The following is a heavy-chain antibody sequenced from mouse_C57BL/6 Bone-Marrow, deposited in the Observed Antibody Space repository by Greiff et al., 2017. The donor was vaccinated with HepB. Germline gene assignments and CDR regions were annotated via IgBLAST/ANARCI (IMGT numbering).Heavy chain of an antibody. CDR3: ASPPIDYYGSSQYIDV. CDR1: GFTFSRYG. Sequence: EVQRVESGGDLVKPGGSLKLCCAASGFTFSRYGMSWVRQTPDKRLEWVATISSGGSYTYYPDSVKGRFTISRANAKNSLYLHMSSLKSEDTAMYYCASPPIDYYGSSQYIDVWRAGTTVTVSS. CDR2: ISSGGSYT. J-gene: IGHJ1*01. D-gene: IGHD1-1*01. V-gene: IGHV5-6*01.